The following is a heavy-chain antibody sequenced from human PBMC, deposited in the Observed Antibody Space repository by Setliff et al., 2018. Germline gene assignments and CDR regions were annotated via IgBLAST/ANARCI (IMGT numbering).Heavy chain of an antibody. V-gene: IGHV4-61*09. D-gene: IGHD3-22*01. CDR2: IYTRGST. CDR1: GGSINEANYY. Sequence: SLTCTVSGGSINEANYYWSWIRQPAGKGLEWIGHIYTRGSTYYSPSLKRRVTISVDTSKNQFSLKLSSVTAADTAVYYCATRTYYDSNGYYYAIAGPFDIWGQGTMVTVSS. J-gene: IGHJ3*02. CDR3: ATRTYYDSNGYYYAIAGPFDI.